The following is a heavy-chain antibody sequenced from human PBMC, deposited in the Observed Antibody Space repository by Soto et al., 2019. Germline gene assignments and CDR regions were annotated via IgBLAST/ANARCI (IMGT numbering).Heavy chain of an antibody. CDR3: ARDTKPDGYNSDY. CDR1: GFTFSTYS. Sequence: EVQLVESGGGLVQPGGSLRLSCAASGFTFSTYSMNWVRQAPGKGLEWVSYISSSSSTIYYADSVKGRFTISRENAKNSLYLQMNSLRDEDTAVYYCARDTKPDGYNSDYWGQGTLVTVSS. CDR2: ISSSSSTI. V-gene: IGHV3-48*02. D-gene: IGHD5-12*01. J-gene: IGHJ4*02.